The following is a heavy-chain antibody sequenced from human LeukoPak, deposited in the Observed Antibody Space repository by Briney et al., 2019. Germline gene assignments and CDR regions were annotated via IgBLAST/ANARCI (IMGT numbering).Heavy chain of an antibody. J-gene: IGHJ4*02. Sequence: SETLSLTCTVSGGSISSGDYYWSWIRQPPGKGLEWIGYIYYSGSTYYNPSLKSRVTISVDTSKNQFSLKPSSVTAADTAVYYCARGRSWSFDYWGQGTLVTVSS. CDR2: IYYSGST. D-gene: IGHD6-13*01. CDR3: ARGRSWSFDY. CDR1: GGSISSGDYY. V-gene: IGHV4-30-4*01.